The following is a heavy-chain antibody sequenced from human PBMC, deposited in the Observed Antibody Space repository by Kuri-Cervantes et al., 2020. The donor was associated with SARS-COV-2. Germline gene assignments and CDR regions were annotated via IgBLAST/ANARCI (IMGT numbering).Heavy chain of an antibody. V-gene: IGHV3-30-3*01. D-gene: IGHD2-15*01. CDR3: SRAFVVVVAAWRTGIDV. Sequence: GESLKISCAASGFTFSSYAMHWVRQAPGKGLEWVAVISYDGSNKYYADSVKGRFTISRDNSKNMLYLQMNSLRAEDTAVYYCSRAFVVVVAAWRTGIDVWGQGTTVTVSS. J-gene: IGHJ6*02. CDR2: ISYDGSNK. CDR1: GFTFSSYA.